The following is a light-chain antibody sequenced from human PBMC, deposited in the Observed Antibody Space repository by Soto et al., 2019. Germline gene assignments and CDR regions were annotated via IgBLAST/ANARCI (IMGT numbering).Light chain of an antibody. Sequence: DIQLTQSPSFLSASVGDRVTITCPASRAISNYVAWYQQKPGKAPKLLIYAASTLQSGVTARFSGSGSRTEFTLTIGSLQPEDFATYYCQQINSWPYTFGQGTKVDIK. CDR3: QQINSWPYT. V-gene: IGKV1-9*01. CDR1: RAISNY. CDR2: AAS. J-gene: IGKJ2*01.